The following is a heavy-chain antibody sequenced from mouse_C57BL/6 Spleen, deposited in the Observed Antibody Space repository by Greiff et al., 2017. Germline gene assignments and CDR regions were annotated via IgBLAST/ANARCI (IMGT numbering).Heavy chain of an antibody. CDR3: ARSNYDYAERHAMDY. Sequence: QVQLQQPGAELVRPGSSVKLSCKASGYTFTSYWMDWVKQRPGQGLEWIGNIYPSDSETHYNQKFKDKATLTVDKSSSTSYMQLSSLTSEDSAVYYCARSNYDYAERHAMDYWGQGTSVTVSS. V-gene: IGHV1-61*01. J-gene: IGHJ4*01. CDR2: IYPSDSET. CDR1: GYTFTSYW. D-gene: IGHD2-4*01.